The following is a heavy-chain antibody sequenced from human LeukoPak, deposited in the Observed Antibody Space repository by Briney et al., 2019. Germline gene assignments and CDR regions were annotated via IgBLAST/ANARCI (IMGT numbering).Heavy chain of an antibody. CDR3: AREQTGYKDY. D-gene: IGHD5-24*01. Sequence: PGGSLRLSCAASGFTFSSYAMHWVRQAPGKGLEWVAVISYDGSNKYYADSVKGRFTISRDNSKNTLYLQMNSLRAEDTAVYYCAREQTGYKDYWGQGTLVTVSS. CDR2: ISYDGSNK. CDR1: GFTFSSYA. V-gene: IGHV3-30*04. J-gene: IGHJ4*02.